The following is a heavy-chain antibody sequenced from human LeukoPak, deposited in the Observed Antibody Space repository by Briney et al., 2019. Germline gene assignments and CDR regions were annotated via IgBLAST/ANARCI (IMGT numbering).Heavy chain of an antibody. CDR1: GYTFTSYD. CDR2: MNPNSGNT. CDR3: ARGRYSRDGYNFDY. D-gene: IGHD5-24*01. J-gene: IGHJ4*02. V-gene: IGHV1-8*01. Sequence: ASVKVSCKASGYTFTSYDINWVRQATGQGLEWMGWMNPNSGNTGYAQKFQGRATMTRNTSISTAYMELSSLRSEDTAVYYCARGRYSRDGYNFDYWGQGTLVTVSS.